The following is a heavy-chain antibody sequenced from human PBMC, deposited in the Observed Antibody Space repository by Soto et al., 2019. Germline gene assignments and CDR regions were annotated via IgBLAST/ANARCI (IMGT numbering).Heavy chain of an antibody. V-gene: IGHV4-39*01. CDR1: GGSISSSFY. J-gene: IGHJ6*02. CDR3: RRSNGYNRDL. D-gene: IGHD5-18*01. CDR2: MYSSGST. Sequence: QLQLQESGPGLVKPSETLSLTCTVSGGSISSSFYWDWIRQPPGKGLEWIGNMYSSGSTYYNPSLMSRVNISVRTPKSKFSLKLTSVTAAYTGVYYCRRSNGYNRDLWGQGTTSTASS.